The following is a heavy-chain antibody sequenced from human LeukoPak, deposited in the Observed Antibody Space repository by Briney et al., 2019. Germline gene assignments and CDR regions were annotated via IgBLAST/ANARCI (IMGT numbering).Heavy chain of an antibody. CDR2: ISYDGSNK. Sequence: GGSLRLSCAASGFTFSSYAMHWVRQAPGKGLEWVAVISYDGSNKYYADSVKGRFTISRDNSKNTLYLQMNSLRAGDTAVYYCARVGRAEGYCSSTSCYEDLYWGQGTLVTVSS. CDR1: GFTFSSYA. V-gene: IGHV3-30*04. D-gene: IGHD2-2*01. J-gene: IGHJ4*02. CDR3: ARVGRAEGYCSSTSCYEDLY.